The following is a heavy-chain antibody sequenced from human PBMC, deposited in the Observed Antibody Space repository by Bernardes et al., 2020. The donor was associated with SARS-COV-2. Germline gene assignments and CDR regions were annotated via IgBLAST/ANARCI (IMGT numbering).Heavy chain of an antibody. CDR1: GGSISSGGYY. V-gene: IGHV4-31*03. D-gene: IGHD3-3*01. J-gene: IGHJ6*02. Sequence: SETLSLTCTVSGGSISSGGYYWSWIRQHPGKGLEWIGYIYYGGSTYYNPSLKSRVTISVDTSKNQFSLKLSSVTAADTAVYYCARGDITIFGVVEVMDVWGQGTTVTVSS. CDR2: IYYGGST. CDR3: ARGDITIFGVVEVMDV.